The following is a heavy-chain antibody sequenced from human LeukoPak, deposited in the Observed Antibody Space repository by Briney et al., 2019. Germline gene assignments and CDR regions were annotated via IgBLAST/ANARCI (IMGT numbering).Heavy chain of an antibody. CDR2: INHSGST. J-gene: IGHJ3*02. V-gene: IGHV4-34*01. CDR1: GGSFSYYS. D-gene: IGHD4-23*01. Sequence: SETLSLTCAVYGGSFSYYSWSWIRQPPGKGLEWLGEINHSGSTYYNPSLKSRVTISVDTSKNQFSLKLSSVTAADTAVYYCARDRGGGAFDIWGQGTMVTVSS. CDR3: ARDRGGGAFDI.